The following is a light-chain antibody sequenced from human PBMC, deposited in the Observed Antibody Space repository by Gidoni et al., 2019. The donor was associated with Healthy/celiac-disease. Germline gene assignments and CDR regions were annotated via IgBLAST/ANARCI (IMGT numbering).Light chain of an antibody. CDR2: AAS. CDR3: QQSYSTPWT. V-gene: IGKV1-39*01. CDR1: QSSSSY. Sequence: IQLTQPPSSLSASVGDRVTITGRASQSSSSYLNWYQQKPGKAPKLMIYAASSLQSGVPSRCSGSGAGTDFTITISRLQPEDFATYYCQQSYSTPWTFGQGTKVEIK. J-gene: IGKJ1*01.